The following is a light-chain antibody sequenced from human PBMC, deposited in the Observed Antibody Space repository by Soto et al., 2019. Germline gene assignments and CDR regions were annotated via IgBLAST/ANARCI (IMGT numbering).Light chain of an antibody. CDR3: AAWDVSLVV. J-gene: IGLJ2*01. CDR2: SDN. Sequence: QAVVTQPPSASGTPGQRVTISCSGRSSNIGTNTVIWYQQLPGAAPKLLIYSDNQRPSGVPDRFSGSKSGTSASLAISGLQSEDEADYYCAAWDVSLVVFGGGTKLTVL. V-gene: IGLV1-44*01. CDR1: SSNIGTNT.